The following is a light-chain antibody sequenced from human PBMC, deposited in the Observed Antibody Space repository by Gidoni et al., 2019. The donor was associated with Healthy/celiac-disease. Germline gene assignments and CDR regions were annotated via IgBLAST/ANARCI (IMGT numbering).Light chain of an antibody. CDR1: QSVSSY. J-gene: IGKJ3*01. Sequence: ELVLTQSPATLSLSPGERATLSCRASQSVSSYLAGYQQKPGQAPRLLIYDASHRATGIPARFSGSGSGTDFTLTISSLEPEDFAVYYCQQRSNWSFTFGPGTKVDIK. CDR3: QQRSNWSFT. V-gene: IGKV3-11*01. CDR2: DAS.